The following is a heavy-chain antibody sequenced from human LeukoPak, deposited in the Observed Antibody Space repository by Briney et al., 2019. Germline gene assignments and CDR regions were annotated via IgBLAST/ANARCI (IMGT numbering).Heavy chain of an antibody. CDR2: IYYSGST. Sequence: SETLSLTCTVSGGSLSSYYWSWIRQPPGRGLEWIGYIYYSGSTHNNPSRESRVTISVDTSKNQFSLKLRSVTAADTAIYYCARATDHYDSSGYHYTAFDIWGQGTMVTVSS. D-gene: IGHD3-22*01. CDR3: ARATDHYDSSGYHYTAFDI. V-gene: IGHV4-59*01. J-gene: IGHJ3*02. CDR1: GGSLSSYY.